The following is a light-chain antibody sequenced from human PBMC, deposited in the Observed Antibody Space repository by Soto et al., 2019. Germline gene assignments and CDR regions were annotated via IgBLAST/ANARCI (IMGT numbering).Light chain of an antibody. J-gene: IGLJ1*01. Sequence: QSVLTQPASVSASPGQSITISCTGTSSDVARYNYVSWYRQHPGKAPKLMIYDVSNRPSGVSNRFSGSKSSNTASLTISGLQAEDEADYYCGSYTSGNTLEVFVTGTKVTVL. V-gene: IGLV2-14*03. CDR2: DVS. CDR3: GSYTSGNTLEV. CDR1: SSDVARYNY.